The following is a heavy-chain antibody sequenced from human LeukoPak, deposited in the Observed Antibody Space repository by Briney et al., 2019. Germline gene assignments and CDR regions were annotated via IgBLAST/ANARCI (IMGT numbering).Heavy chain of an antibody. J-gene: IGHJ5*02. CDR2: IYTSGST. CDR3: ARGGNYDSPDP. D-gene: IGHD1-7*01. CDR1: GVSISSFY. V-gene: IGHV4-4*07. Sequence: SETLSLTCTVSGVSISSFYWSWIRQPAGKGLEWIGRIYTSGSTDYNPSLKSRVTISVDTSKNQFSLKLSSVTAADTAVYYCARGGNYDSPDPWGQGTLVTVSS.